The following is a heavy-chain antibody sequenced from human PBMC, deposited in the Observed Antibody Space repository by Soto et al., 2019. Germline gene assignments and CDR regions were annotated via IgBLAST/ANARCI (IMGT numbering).Heavy chain of an antibody. Sequence: PWWSLRLSCSASVLTVSSNYISWFRQAPGKGLEWVSVIYSGGGKFYAESVKGRFTISRDNSKNTLYLQMNSLRAEDTAVYYCARDDYYGSNMYGMDVWGQGTTVTVSS. J-gene: IGHJ6*02. CDR2: IYSGGGK. CDR3: ARDDYYGSNMYGMDV. CDR1: VLTVSSNY. V-gene: IGHV3-53*01. D-gene: IGHD3-10*01.